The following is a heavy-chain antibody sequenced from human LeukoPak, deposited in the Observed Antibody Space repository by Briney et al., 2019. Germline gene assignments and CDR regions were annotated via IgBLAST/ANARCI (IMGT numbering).Heavy chain of an antibody. D-gene: IGHD2-21*02. CDR2: ISSSSSYT. J-gene: IGHJ3*02. V-gene: IGHV3-11*06. Sequence: GGSLRLSCAASGFTFSDYYMSWIRQAPGKGLEWVSYISSSSSYTNYADSVKGRFTISRDNAKNSLYLQMNSLRAEDTAVYYCARDFFPGTYCSGDCSTWGAFDIWGQGTMVTVSS. CDR1: GFTFSDYY. CDR3: ARDFFPGTYCSGDCSTWGAFDI.